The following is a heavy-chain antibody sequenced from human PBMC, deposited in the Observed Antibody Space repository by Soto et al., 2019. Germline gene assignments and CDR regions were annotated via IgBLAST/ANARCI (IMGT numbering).Heavy chain of an antibody. CDR2: ISGSGGST. D-gene: IGHD2-2*01. V-gene: IGHV3-23*01. CDR1: GFTVSNSYA. Sequence: PGGSLRLSCTASGFTVSNSYAMSWVRQAPGKGLEWVSAISGSGGSTYYADSVKGRFTISRDNSKNTLYLQMNSLRAEDTAVYYCAKGPRGVPAAMRVYYWGQGTLVTVSS. CDR3: AKGPRGVPAAMRVYY. J-gene: IGHJ4*02.